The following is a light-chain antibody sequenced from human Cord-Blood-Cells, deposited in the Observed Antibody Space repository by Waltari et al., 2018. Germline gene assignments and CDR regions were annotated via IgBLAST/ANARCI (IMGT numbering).Light chain of an antibody. CDR2: WAS. V-gene: IGKV4-1*01. CDR1: KIVLYSSNNKNY. Sequence: EILMTQSPDSLAVSLGERATINCKSSKIVLYSSNNKNYLAWYQQKPGQPPKLLIYWASTRESGVPDRFSGSGSGTDFTLTISSLQAEDVAVYYCQQYYSTPITFGQGTRLEIK. J-gene: IGKJ5*01. CDR3: QQYYSTPIT.